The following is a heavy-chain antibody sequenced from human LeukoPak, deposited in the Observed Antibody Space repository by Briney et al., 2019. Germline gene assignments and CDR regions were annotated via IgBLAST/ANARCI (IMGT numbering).Heavy chain of an antibody. Sequence: SETLSLTCAVYGGSFSGYYWSWIRQPPGKGLEWIGEINHSGSTNYNPSLKSRVTISVDTSKNQSSLKLSSVSAADTAVYYCARSTPSPYYYGSGQGFDPWGQGTLVTVPS. CDR2: INHSGST. V-gene: IGHV4-34*01. J-gene: IGHJ5*02. D-gene: IGHD3-10*01. CDR1: GGSFSGYY. CDR3: ARSTPSPYYYGSGQGFDP.